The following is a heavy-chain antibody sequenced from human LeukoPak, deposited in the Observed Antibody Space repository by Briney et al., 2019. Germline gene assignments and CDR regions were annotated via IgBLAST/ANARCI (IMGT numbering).Heavy chain of an antibody. CDR3: ARLPGYCISTSCYGDYSFDY. V-gene: IGHV4-39*01. Sequence: SETLSLTCTVSGGSISSSNYYWGWIRQPPGEGLEWIGSINYSGSTYYDPSLKSRVTISVDTSKNQFSLKLNSVTAADTAVYYCARLPGYCISTSCYGDYSFDYWGQGTLVTVSS. CDR2: INYSGST. D-gene: IGHD2-2*01. J-gene: IGHJ4*02. CDR1: GGSISSSNYY.